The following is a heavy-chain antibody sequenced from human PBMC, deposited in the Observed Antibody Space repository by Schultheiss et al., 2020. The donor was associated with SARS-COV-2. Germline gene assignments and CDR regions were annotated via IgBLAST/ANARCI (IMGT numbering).Heavy chain of an antibody. CDR1: GFTFSNAC. V-gene: IGHV3-74*01. CDR2: INSDGSST. Sequence: GGSLRLSCAASGFTFSNACMNWVRQAPGKGLEWVGRINSDGSSTSYADSVKGRFTISRDNAKNSLYLQMNSLRAEDTAVYYCARESYYGSGSYPFDYWGQGTLVTVSS. D-gene: IGHD3-10*01. J-gene: IGHJ4*02. CDR3: ARESYYGSGSYPFDY.